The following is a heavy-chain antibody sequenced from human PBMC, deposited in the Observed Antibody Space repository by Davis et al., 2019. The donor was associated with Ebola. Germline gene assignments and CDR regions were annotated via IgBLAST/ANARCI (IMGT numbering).Heavy chain of an antibody. CDR1: GFTFNIFD. D-gene: IGHD1-26*01. J-gene: IGHJ4*02. CDR3: AKQRGVGAIDYDY. CDR2: VRSHGSDD. Sequence: GESLKISCAASGFTFNIFDMHWVRQAPGRGLEWVAFVRSHGSDDHYADSVKGRFTISRDNPKNTLYLQMNSLRADDTAVYYCAKQRGVGAIDYDYWGRGTVVTVSS. V-gene: IGHV3-30*02.